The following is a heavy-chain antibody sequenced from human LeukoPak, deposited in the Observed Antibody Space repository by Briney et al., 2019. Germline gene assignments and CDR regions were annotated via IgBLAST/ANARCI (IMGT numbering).Heavy chain of an antibody. J-gene: IGHJ4*02. Sequence: GGCLRLSCAASGFTFSTDAMTSVRQAPGKGLEWVSGFTGRDNNIDYVDSVKGRFTISRDNSKNTLYLQMTSLRAEDTAVYYCAKVYRSGWSYFDSWGQGAAVTVSS. CDR1: GFTFSTDA. V-gene: IGHV3-23*01. CDR3: AKVYRSGWSYFDS. CDR2: FTGRDNNI. D-gene: IGHD6-19*01.